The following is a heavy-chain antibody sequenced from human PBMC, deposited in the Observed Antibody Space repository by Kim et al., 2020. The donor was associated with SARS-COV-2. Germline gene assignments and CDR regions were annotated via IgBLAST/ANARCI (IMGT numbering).Heavy chain of an antibody. CDR3: ARDATVRSGDNLGGNYYYAMDV. J-gene: IGHJ6*02. V-gene: IGHV1-69*13. Sequence: SVKVSCKASGGTFNTYAISWVRQAPGQGLEWLGGIMPIFGTPDYAEKFRGRVSITADESTSTAYMELSSLRSEDTAVYYCARDATVRSGDNLGGNYYYAMDVWGQGTTVTVSS. CDR1: GGTFNTYA. D-gene: IGHD3-16*01. CDR2: IMPIFGTP.